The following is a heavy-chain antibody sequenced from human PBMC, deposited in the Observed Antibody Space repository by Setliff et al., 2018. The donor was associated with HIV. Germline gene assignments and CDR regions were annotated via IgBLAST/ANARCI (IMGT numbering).Heavy chain of an antibody. CDR3: ARQSTVAAAGFDF. J-gene: IGHJ4*02. Sequence: PSETLSLTCAVYGGSFSSYYWIWIRQPPGKGLEWIGEINHSGSANYNRSLKSRVTMSVDTSKRQFSLKLDSVTAADTAIYYCARQSTVAAAGFDFWGQGTLVTVSS. CDR2: INHSGSA. CDR1: GGSFSSYY. V-gene: IGHV4-34*10. D-gene: IGHD6-13*01.